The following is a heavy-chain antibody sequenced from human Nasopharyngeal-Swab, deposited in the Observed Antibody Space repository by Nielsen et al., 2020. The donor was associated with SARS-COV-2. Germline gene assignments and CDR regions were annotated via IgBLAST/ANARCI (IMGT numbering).Heavy chain of an antibody. CDR3: AKAGGVAGEFYGMDV. D-gene: IGHD2-8*02. CDR2: ISWNSGSI. J-gene: IGHJ6*02. CDR1: GFTFDDYA. V-gene: IGHV3-9*01. Sequence: GGSLRLSCAASGFTFDDYAMHWVRQAPGKGLEWVSGISWNSGSIGYADSVKGRFTISRDNAKNSLYLQMNGLSAEDTALYYCAKAGGVAGEFYGMDVWGQGTTVTVSS.